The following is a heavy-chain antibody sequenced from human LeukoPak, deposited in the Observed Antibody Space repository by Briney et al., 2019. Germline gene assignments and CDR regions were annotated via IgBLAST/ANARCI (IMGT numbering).Heavy chain of an antibody. CDR1: RFTFSSYA. V-gene: IGHV3-64*01. CDR3: ARGVLARGSSGWYFDY. J-gene: IGHJ4*02. CDR2: ISSNGGST. Sequence: PGGSLRLSCAPSRFTFSSYAMHWVRQAPGKGLEYVSAISSNGGSTYYANSVKGRFTISRDNSKNTLYLQMGSLRAEDMAVYYCARGVLARGSSGWYFDYWGQGTLVTVSS. D-gene: IGHD6-19*01.